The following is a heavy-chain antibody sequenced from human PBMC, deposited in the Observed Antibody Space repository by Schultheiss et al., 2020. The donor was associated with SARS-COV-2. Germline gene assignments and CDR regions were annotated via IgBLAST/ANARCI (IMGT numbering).Heavy chain of an antibody. D-gene: IGHD2-8*01. V-gene: IGHV3-72*01. Sequence: GGSLRLSCAASGFTFSDHYMDWVRQAPGKGLEWVGRTRNKANSYTTEYAASVKGRFTISRDDSKNSLYLQMNSLRAEDTAVYYCARGSPCTNGVCYHYYYYGMDVWGQGTTVTVSS. CDR2: TRNKANSYTT. J-gene: IGHJ6*02. CDR1: GFTFSDHY. CDR3: ARGSPCTNGVCYHYYYYGMDV.